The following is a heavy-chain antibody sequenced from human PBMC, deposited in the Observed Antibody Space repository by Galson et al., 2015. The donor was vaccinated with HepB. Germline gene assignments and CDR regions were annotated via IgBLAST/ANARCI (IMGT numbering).Heavy chain of an antibody. D-gene: IGHD3-22*01. CDR2: ISGSGSNT. Sequence: SLRLSCAASGFTFSTYAMNWVRQAPGKGLEWVSTISGSGSNTFYADSVKGRFTISRDSSKNTLYLQMSSLRAGDTAVYYCAKGIWEYYDDRVFDSWGQGTLVTVSS. J-gene: IGHJ4*02. CDR3: AKGIWEYYDDRVFDS. V-gene: IGHV3-23*01. CDR1: GFTFSTYA.